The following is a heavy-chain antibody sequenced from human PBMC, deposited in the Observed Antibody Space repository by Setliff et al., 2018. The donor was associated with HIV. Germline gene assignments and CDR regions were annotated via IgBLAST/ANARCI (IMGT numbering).Heavy chain of an antibody. D-gene: IGHD2-21*02. V-gene: IGHV4-39*01. CDR2: VSYTGRT. CDR3: VRHNPTVVTDGYDI. J-gene: IGHJ3*02. Sequence: SETLSLTCTASGGPTTSSTYYWGWIRQPPGRGLEWIGSVSYTGRTYYNPSLKSRVTISIDTSRNQFSLNLSSVTAADTAVYYCVRHNPTVVTDGYDIWGQGTKVTVSS. CDR1: GGPTTSSTYY.